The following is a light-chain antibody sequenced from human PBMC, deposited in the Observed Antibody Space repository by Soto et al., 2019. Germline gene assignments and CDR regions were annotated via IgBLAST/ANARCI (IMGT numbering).Light chain of an antibody. CDR1: QSISSY. V-gene: IGKV1-39*01. CDR2: AAS. J-gene: IGKJ1*01. Sequence: DIQMTQSPSSLSASVGDRVTITCRARQSISSYLNWYQQKPGKAPKLLIYAASSLQSGVPSRFSGSGSGTDFTLTISSLQPEDFETYYCQQSYSTPRTFGQGPKVDIX. CDR3: QQSYSTPRT.